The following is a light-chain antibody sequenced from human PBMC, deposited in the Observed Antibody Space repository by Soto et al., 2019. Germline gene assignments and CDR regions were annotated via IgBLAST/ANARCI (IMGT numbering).Light chain of an antibody. CDR1: SGSVASNS. CDR2: EDD. Sequence: NFMLTQPHSVSESPGKTVTISCTRSSGSVASNSVQWYQQRPGSAPTTVISEDDQRPSGVPDRFSGSIDTSSNSASLTISGLKTEDEADYYCQSYDSDNHWVFGGGTKLTDL. J-gene: IGLJ3*02. CDR3: QSYDSDNHWV. V-gene: IGLV6-57*04.